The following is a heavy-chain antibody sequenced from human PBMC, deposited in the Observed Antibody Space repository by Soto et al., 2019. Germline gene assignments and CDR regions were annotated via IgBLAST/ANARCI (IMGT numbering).Heavy chain of an antibody. D-gene: IGHD1-20*01. CDR2: ISANDVGT. J-gene: IGHJ4*02. CDR3: TKAKNDYNWDNRHAVDY. Sequence: GGSLRLSCEASGFTLRSYAMTWIRQAPAKGLEWVSLISANDVGTYYAESVKTRFTISTDKTPYTVYPQMESLRADDTSIYYCTKAKNDYNWDNRHAVDYWGQGSLVTVSS. V-gene: IGHV3-23*01. CDR1: GFTLRSYA.